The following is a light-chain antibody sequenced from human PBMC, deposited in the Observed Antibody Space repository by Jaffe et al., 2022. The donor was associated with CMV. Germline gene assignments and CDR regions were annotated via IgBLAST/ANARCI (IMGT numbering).Light chain of an antibody. V-gene: IGLV3-21*04. J-gene: IGLJ2*01. CDR3: HVWDSIDDEVV. CDR2: YDS. Sequence: SYVLTQPPSVSVAPGKTATITCGGNNIGGKSVHWYQQKPGQAPVLVIYYDSDRPSGIPERFSGSKSGNTATLTISRVEAGDEADYYCHVWDSIDDEVVFGGGTKLTVL. CDR1: NIGGKS.